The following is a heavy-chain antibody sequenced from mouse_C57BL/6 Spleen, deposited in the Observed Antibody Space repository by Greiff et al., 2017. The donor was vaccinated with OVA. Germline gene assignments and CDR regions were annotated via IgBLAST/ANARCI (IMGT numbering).Heavy chain of an antibody. J-gene: IGHJ4*01. V-gene: IGHV1-64*01. D-gene: IGHD2-4*01. CDR2: IHPHTGST. Sequence: QVQLQHPGAELVKPRPSLKLSCTASRYTSTSYWMHSVKQRPGQGLEWIGMIHPHTGSTNYNEKFKSKATLTVDKSSSTAYMQLGSLTSEDSAVYYCADDYDEGSAMDYWGQGTSVTVSS. CDR1: RYTSTSYW. CDR3: ADDYDEGSAMDY.